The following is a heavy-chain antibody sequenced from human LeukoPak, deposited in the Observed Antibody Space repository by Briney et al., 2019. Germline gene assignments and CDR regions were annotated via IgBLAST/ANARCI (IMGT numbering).Heavy chain of an antibody. Sequence: GGSLRLSCAASGFTFSSYWVSWVRQAPGKGLEWVANIKQDGSEKYYVDSVKGRFTISRDNAKNSLYLQMNSLRAEDTAVYYCAKDRMYSSGWPNDAFDIWGQGTMVTVSS. D-gene: IGHD6-19*01. CDR3: AKDRMYSSGWPNDAFDI. V-gene: IGHV3-7*03. CDR1: GFTFSSYW. CDR2: IKQDGSEK. J-gene: IGHJ3*02.